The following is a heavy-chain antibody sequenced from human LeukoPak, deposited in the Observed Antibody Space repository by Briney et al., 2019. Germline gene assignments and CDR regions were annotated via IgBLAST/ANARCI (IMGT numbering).Heavy chain of an antibody. CDR2: GYYSMRT. V-gene: IGHV4-59*01. D-gene: IGHD3-10*01. Sequence: SETLSLTCTVSRGSLSSYYWSWLRQPPGKGLEWIGYGYYSMRTNYNPSLTSRVTISLDTSNNRSSLTLSSVPSPPPTLYYFAGDVSGFEVHLPPRVDPWGEGTLVTVSS. CDR1: RGSLSSYY. CDR3: AGDVSGFEVHLPPRVDP. J-gene: IGHJ5*02.